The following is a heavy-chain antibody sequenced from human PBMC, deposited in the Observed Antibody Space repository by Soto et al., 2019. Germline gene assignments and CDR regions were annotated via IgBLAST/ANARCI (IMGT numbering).Heavy chain of an antibody. J-gene: IGHJ5*02. CDR1: GFTFTNAW. V-gene: IGHV3-15*05. D-gene: IGHD1-26*01. CDR2: IKSKADGATT. CDR3: TTIIPKVKWELGX. Sequence: GGSLRLSCAASGFTFTNAWMSWVRQAPGKGLEWICRIKSKADGATTDYGGPVKGRFTISRDDSKKTLFVQMNGLKTEDTAVYYCTTIIPKVKWELGXWGQGTLVTVSX.